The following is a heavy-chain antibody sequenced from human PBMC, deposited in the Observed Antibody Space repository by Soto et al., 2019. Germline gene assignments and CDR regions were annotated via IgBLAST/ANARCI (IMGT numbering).Heavy chain of an antibody. CDR2: ISGGGGST. J-gene: IGHJ4*02. D-gene: IGHD2-21*02. Sequence: PGGSLKLSCAVSGFTFSNYAMGWVRQAPGKGLEWVSAISGGGGSTYYADSLKGRFTISRDNSKNTLYLQMNSLRAEDTAVYYCAKILLFGVVTPGGYFDYWGQGALVTVSS. CDR1: GFTFSNYA. CDR3: AKILLFGVVTPGGYFDY. V-gene: IGHV3-23*01.